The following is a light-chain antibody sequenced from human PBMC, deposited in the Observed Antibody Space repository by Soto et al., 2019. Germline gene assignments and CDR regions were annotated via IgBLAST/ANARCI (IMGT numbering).Light chain of an antibody. CDR3: HQYNSYLYT. CDR2: KAS. CDR1: QSISSW. V-gene: IGKV1-5*03. J-gene: IGKJ2*01. Sequence: DIQMTQSPSTLSASVGDRVTITCRASQSISSWLAWYQQKPGKAPKLLIYKASSLESGVPSRFSGSGPGTEFTLTISSLLPDDFATYYCHQYNSYLYTFGQGTKLEIK.